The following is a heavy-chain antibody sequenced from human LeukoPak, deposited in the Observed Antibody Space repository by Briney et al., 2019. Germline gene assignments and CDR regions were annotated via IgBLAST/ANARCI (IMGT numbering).Heavy chain of an antibody. CDR2: ISAYNGNT. J-gene: IGHJ4*02. CDR3: AREGSRELDVGVDY. CDR1: GYTFTSYG. Sequence: RASVKVSCKASGYTFTSYGISWVRQAPGQGLEWMGWISAYNGNTNYAQKIQGRVTMSTDTSTSTAYMELRSLRSDDTAVYYCAREGSRELDVGVDYWGQGTLVTVSS. D-gene: IGHD1-26*01. V-gene: IGHV1-18*01.